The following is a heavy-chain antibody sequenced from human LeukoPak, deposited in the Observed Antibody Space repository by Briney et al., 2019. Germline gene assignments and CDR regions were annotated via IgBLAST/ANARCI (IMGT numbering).Heavy chain of an antibody. CDR2: ISSSGSTI. CDR3: ARSPNYYDSSGLW. V-gene: IGHV3-11*01. CDR1: GFTFSDYY. Sequence: PGGSLRLSCAASGFTFSDYYMSWIRQAPGKGLEWVSYISSSGSTIYYADSVKGRFTISRDSAKNSLYLQMNSLRAEDTAVYYCARSPNYYDSSGLWWGQGTLVTVSS. J-gene: IGHJ4*02. D-gene: IGHD3-22*01.